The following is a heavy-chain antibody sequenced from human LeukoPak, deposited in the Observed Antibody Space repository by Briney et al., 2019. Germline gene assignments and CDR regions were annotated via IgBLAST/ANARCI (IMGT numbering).Heavy chain of an antibody. CDR1: GFTFSDYY. J-gene: IGHJ4*02. CDR2: ISSSGSTI. V-gene: IGHV3-11*04. Sequence: GGSLRLSCAASGFTFSDYYMSWIRQAPGKGLEWVSYISSSGSTIYYADSMKGRFTISRDNAKNSVDLQMNSLRAEDTAVYYCARDMYGGYSDYWGQGTLVTVSS. D-gene: IGHD2-21*01. CDR3: ARDMYGGYSDY.